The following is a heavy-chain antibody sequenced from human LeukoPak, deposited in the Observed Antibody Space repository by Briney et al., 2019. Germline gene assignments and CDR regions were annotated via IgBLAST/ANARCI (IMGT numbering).Heavy chain of an antibody. V-gene: IGHV4-61*02. CDR3: ARAGAGYCSGGSCYKRNYYYYMDV. CDR2: IYTSGST. Sequence: SETLSLTCTVSGGSISSGSYYWSWIRQPAGKGLEWIGRIYTSGSTNYNPSLKSRVTISVDTSKNQFSLKLSSVTAADTAVYYCARAGAGYCSGGSCYKRNYYYYMDVWGKGTTVTISS. J-gene: IGHJ6*03. CDR1: GGSISSGSYY. D-gene: IGHD2-15*01.